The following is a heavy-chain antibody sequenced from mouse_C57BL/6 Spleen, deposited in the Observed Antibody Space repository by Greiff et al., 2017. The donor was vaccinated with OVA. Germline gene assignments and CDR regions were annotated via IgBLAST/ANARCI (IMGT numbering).Heavy chain of an antibody. Sequence: EVMLVESVAELVRPGASVKLSCTASGFNIKNTYMHWVKQRPEQGLEWIGRIDPANGNTKYAPKFQGKATITADTSSNTAYLQLSSLTSEDTAIYYCARSPPFTPWFAYWGQGTLVTVSA. CDR3: ARSPPFTPWFAY. CDR1: GFNIKNTY. V-gene: IGHV14-3*01. J-gene: IGHJ3*01. CDR2: IDPANGNT.